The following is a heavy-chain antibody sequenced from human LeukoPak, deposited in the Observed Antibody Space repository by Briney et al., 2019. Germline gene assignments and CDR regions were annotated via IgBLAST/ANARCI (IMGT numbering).Heavy chain of an antibody. Sequence: GGSLRLSCAPSGFTFSSYAMSWVRQAPGKGLEWVSSISGSGGSTYYADSVKGRFTISRDNSKNTLYLQMNSLRAEDTAVYYCAKRYCTSSGCSFFDSWGQGTLATVSS. J-gene: IGHJ4*02. CDR2: ISGSGGST. V-gene: IGHV3-23*01. CDR3: AKRYCTSSGCSFFDS. CDR1: GFTFSSYA. D-gene: IGHD2-8*01.